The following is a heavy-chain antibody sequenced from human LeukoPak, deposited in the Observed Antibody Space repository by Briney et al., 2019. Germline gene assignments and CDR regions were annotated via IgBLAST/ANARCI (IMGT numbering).Heavy chain of an antibody. D-gene: IGHD3-22*01. Sequence: ASVKVSCKASGYTFTGYYMHWVRQAPGQGLEWMGWINPNSGGTNYAQKFQGRVTMTRDTSISTAYMELRSLRSDDTAVYYCARGSPPRRNYDSRGYYSYYFDYWGQGTLVTASS. J-gene: IGHJ4*02. V-gene: IGHV1-2*02. CDR3: ARGSPPRRNYDSRGYYSYYFDY. CDR1: GYTFTGYY. CDR2: INPNSGGT.